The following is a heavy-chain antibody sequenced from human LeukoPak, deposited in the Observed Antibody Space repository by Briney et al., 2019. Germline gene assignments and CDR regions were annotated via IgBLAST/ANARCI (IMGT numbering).Heavy chain of an antibody. CDR2: MNPNRGNT. Sequence: ASVKVSCKASGYTFTSYDINWVRQATGQGLEWMGWMNPNRGNTGYAQKFQGRVTITRNTSISTAYMELSSLRSEDTAVYYCARRGRGVYYYYMDVWGKGTTVTVSS. D-gene: IGHD3-16*01. V-gene: IGHV1-8*03. J-gene: IGHJ6*03. CDR1: GYTFTSYD. CDR3: ARRGRGVYYYYMDV.